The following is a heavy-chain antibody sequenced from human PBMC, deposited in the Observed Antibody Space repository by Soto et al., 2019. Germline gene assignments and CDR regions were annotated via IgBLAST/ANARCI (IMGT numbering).Heavy chain of an antibody. Sequence: SETLSLTCAVSGGSISSSNWWSWVRQPPGKGLEWIGEIYHSGSTNYNPSLKSRVTISVDKSKNQFSLKLSSVTAADTAVYYCASYRVAVAGTWWFDPWGQGTLVTVSS. J-gene: IGHJ5*02. CDR3: ASYRVAVAGTWWFDP. D-gene: IGHD6-19*01. CDR2: IYHSGST. V-gene: IGHV4-4*02. CDR1: GGSISSSNW.